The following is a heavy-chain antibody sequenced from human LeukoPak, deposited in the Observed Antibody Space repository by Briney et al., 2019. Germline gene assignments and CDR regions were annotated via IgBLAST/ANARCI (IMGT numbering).Heavy chain of an antibody. V-gene: IGHV4-34*01. J-gene: IGHJ6*02. D-gene: IGHD3-22*01. CDR1: GGSFSGYY. Sequence: SETLSLTCAVYGGSFSGYYWRWIRQPPGKGLEWIGEINHSGSTNYNPSLKSRVTISVDTSKNQFSLKLSSVTAADTAVYYCARGRRITMIVVGNYYYYGMDVWGQGTTVTVSS. CDR2: INHSGST. CDR3: ARGRRITMIVVGNYYYYGMDV.